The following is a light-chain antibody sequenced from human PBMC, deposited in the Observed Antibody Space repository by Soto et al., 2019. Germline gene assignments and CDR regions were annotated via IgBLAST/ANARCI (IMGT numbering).Light chain of an antibody. CDR1: NIGSKS. Sequence: SYELTQPPSVSVAPGQTARITCGGNNIGSKSVHWYQQKPGQAPVLVVYDDGDRPSGIPERFSGSNSGNPASLTISRVEAGDEADYYCQVWDSTTDHLVFGGGTKLTVL. CDR3: QVWDSTTDHLV. V-gene: IGLV3-21*02. J-gene: IGLJ2*01. CDR2: DDG.